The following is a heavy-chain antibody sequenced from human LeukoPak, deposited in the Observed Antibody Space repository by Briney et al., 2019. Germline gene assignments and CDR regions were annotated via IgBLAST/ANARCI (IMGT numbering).Heavy chain of an antibody. D-gene: IGHD5-12*01. J-gene: IGHJ4*02. CDR3: ARLGEVAKFDY. V-gene: IGHV4-39*01. CDR2: IYYTGST. Sequence: SETLSLTCTVSGDSISSSSYYWAWIRQPPGKGLEWIGTIYYTGSTSYNPSLWSRLTISGDTSKNQFSLKLSSVTAADTAVYYCARLGEVAKFDYWGQGSLVTVSS. CDR1: GDSISSSSYY.